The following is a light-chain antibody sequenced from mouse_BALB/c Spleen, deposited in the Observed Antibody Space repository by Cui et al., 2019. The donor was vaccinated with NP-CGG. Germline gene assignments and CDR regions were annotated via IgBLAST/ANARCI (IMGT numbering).Light chain of an antibody. J-gene: IGLJ1*01. CDR3: ALWYSNHWV. V-gene: IGLV1*01. CDR2: GTN. Sequence: QAVVTQESALTTSPGETVTLTCRSSTGTVTTINYANWVQEKPDLLFTSLIGGTNNRAPGVPASFSGSLIGDKAALTITGAQTEDEAIYFCALWYSNHWVFGGGTKLTVL. CDR1: TGTVTTINY.